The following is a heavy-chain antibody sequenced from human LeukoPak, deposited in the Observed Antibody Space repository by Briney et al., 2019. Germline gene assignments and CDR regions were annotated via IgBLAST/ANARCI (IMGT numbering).Heavy chain of an antibody. J-gene: IGHJ4*02. CDR3: AKDYCSSTTCDYNY. V-gene: IGHV3-9*01. CDR1: GFTFADYA. CDR2: ISWNSGNI. D-gene: IGHD2-2*01. Sequence: GRSLRPSCAASGFTFADYAMHWVRQAPGRGLEWVSGISWNSGNIGYADSVEGRFTISRDNAKNSLFLQMNSLRAEDTALYYCAKDYCSSTTCDYNYWGQGTLVTVSS.